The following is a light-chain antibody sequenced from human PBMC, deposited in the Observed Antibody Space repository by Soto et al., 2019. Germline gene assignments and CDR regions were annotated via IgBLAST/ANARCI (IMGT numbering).Light chain of an antibody. CDR1: SSDVGYYDL. CDR3: CSYGGSSVV. Sequence: QSALTQPASVSGSPGQSITISCTGTSSDVGYYDLVSWYQHPPGKAPKLIIFEGSKRPSGVSHRFSGSKSGNTASLTISGLQAEDEADYYCCSYGGSSVVFGGGTKLTVL. CDR2: EGS. V-gene: IGLV2-23*01. J-gene: IGLJ2*01.